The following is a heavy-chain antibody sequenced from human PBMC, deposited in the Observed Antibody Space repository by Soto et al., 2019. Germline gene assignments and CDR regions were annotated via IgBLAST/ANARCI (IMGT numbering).Heavy chain of an antibody. V-gene: IGHV3-23*01. CDR1: GFTFSSYA. CDR3: AKAGRRFLDKSQYYGDY. D-gene: IGHD3-3*01. CDR2: ISGSGGST. Sequence: EVQLLESGGGLVQPGGSLRLSCAASGFTFSSYAMSWVRQAPGQGLEWVSAISGSGGSTYYADYVKGRFTISRDNSKNTLYRQMNSVRDEDTAVYYCAKAGRRFLDKSQYYGDYWGQGTLVTVSS. J-gene: IGHJ4*02.